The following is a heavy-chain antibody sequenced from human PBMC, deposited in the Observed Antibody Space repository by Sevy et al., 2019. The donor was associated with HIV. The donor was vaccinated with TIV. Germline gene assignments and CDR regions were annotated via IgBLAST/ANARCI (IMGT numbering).Heavy chain of an antibody. V-gene: IGHV3-74*01. D-gene: IGHD5-18*01. CDR2: ISSDGSPT. CDR1: GFTFSTYN. J-gene: IGHJ6*02. Sequence: GGSLRLSCAASGFTFSTYNMNWVRQSPGKGLVWVSRISSDGSPTNYADSVKGRFTISRDNAKNTLYLQMNSLRAEDTALYYCARGYSYGYGMDVWGQGTTVTVSS. CDR3: ARGYSYGYGMDV.